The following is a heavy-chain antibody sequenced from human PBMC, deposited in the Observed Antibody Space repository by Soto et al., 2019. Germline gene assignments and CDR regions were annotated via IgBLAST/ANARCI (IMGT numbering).Heavy chain of an antibody. CDR2: IIPIFGIV. V-gene: IGHV1-69*01. CDR3: ARPRTTGTTKGYDY. CDR1: GGTFSSYP. J-gene: IGHJ4*02. Sequence: QVQLVQSGAEVKKPGSSVKVSCKASGGTFSSYPLSWVRQAPGQGLEWMGGIIPIFGIVNSAQKFQGRVSINADESTSTAFMEVSSVTSEDTAVYYCARPRTTGTTKGYDYWGQGTLVTVSS. D-gene: IGHD1-1*01.